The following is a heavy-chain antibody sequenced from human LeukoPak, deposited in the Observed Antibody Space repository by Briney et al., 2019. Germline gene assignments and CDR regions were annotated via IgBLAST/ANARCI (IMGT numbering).Heavy chain of an antibody. D-gene: IGHD6-13*01. Sequence: PGGSLRLSCAASGFTGYGMSWVRQAPGKGLEWVSGINWNGGSTGYADSVKGRFTISRDNAKNSLYLQMNSLRAEDTAVYYCARDPGIAVPSYFDYWGQGTLVTVSS. CDR2: INWNGGST. J-gene: IGHJ4*02. CDR1: GFTGYG. CDR3: ARDPGIAVPSYFDY. V-gene: IGHV3-20*04.